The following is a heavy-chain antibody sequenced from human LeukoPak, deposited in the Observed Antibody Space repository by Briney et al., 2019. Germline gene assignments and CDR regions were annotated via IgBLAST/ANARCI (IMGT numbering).Heavy chain of an antibody. CDR2: IYYSGST. D-gene: IGHD5-24*01. CDR3: ARTPRLPLEMAYYFDY. Sequence: SETLSLTCTVSGGSISSGGYYWSWIRQHPGKGLEWIGYIYYSGSTYYNPSLKSRVTISVDTSKNQFSLKLSSVTAADTAVYYCARTPRLPLEMAYYFDYWGQGTLVTVSS. V-gene: IGHV4-31*03. CDR1: GGSISSGGYY. J-gene: IGHJ4*02.